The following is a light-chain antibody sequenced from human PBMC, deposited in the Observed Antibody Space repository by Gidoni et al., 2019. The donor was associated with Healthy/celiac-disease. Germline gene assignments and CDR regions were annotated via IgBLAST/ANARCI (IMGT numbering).Light chain of an antibody. CDR1: QSVLYSSNNKNY. V-gene: IGKV4-1*01. CDR3: QQYYSTPFT. J-gene: IGKJ3*01. CDR2: WAS. Sequence: DIGRTQDPDSLAVSLGARATINCKYSQSVLYSSNNKNYLAWYQQKPGQPPKLLIYWASTRESGVPDRFSGSGSGTDFTLTIISLQAEDVAVYYCQQYYSTPFTFGPGTKVDIK.